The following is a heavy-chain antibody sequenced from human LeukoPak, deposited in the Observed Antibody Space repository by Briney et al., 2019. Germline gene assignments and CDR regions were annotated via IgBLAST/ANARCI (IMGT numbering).Heavy chain of an antibody. V-gene: IGHV3-23*01. CDR2: ISGSGGTT. CDR3: AKGSWELRPGAFDI. Sequence: GGSLRLSCAASGFTFSSYAMNWVRQAPGKGLDWVSGISGSGGTTYYADSVKGRFTISRDKSKNTLYLQMNSLRAEDTAVYYCAKGSWELRPGAFDIWGQGTMVTVSS. J-gene: IGHJ3*02. CDR1: GFTFSSYA. D-gene: IGHD1-7*01.